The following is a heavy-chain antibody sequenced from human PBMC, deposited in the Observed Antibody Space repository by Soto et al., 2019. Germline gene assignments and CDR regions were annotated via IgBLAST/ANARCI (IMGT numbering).Heavy chain of an antibody. CDR2: IYYSGST. CDR1: GGSISSGGYY. CDR3: ARRQGYDSSGYYYTTSTHDAFDI. Sequence: PSETVSLTXTVSGGSISSGGYYWSWIRQHPGKGLEWIGYIYYSGSTYYNPSLKSRVTISVDTSKNQFSLKLSSVTAADTAVYYCARRQGYDSSGYYYTTSTHDAFDIWGQGTMVTVSS. V-gene: IGHV4-31*02. D-gene: IGHD3-22*01. J-gene: IGHJ3*02.